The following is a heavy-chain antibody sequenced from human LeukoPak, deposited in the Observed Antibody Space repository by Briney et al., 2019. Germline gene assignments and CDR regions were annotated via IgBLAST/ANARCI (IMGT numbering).Heavy chain of an antibody. J-gene: IGHJ4*02. V-gene: IGHV4-39*01. CDR3: ARHLTGSSFDY. CDR1: GGSISSSSYF. Sequence: SSETLSLTCTVSGGSISSSSYFWGWIRQPPGKGLEWIGSMYSSGSTYYNPSLKSRLTISVDTSKNQFSLKLSSVTAADTAVYHCARHLTGSSFDYWGQGTLVTVSS. CDR2: MYSSGST. D-gene: IGHD2-8*02.